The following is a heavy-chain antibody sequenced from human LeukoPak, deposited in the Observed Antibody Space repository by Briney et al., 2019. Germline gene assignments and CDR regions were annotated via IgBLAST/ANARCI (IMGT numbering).Heavy chain of an antibody. Sequence: ASVKVSCKASGYTFTSYDINWVRQATGQGLEWMGWMNPNSGNTGYAQKFQGRVTITRNTSISTAYMELSSLRSEDTAVYYCARGLSSGIAVAGTSDYWGQGTLVTVSS. V-gene: IGHV1-8*03. J-gene: IGHJ4*02. CDR1: GYTFTSYD. CDR2: MNPNSGNT. D-gene: IGHD6-19*01. CDR3: ARGLSSGIAVAGTSDY.